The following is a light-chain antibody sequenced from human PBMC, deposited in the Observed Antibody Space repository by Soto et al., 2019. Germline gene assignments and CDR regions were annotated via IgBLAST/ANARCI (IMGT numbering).Light chain of an antibody. V-gene: IGKV3-15*01. CDR2: GAS. CDR1: QSVSSN. J-gene: IGKJ2*01. CDR3: QQYNNWPGRT. Sequence: EIVMTQSPATLSVSPGERATLSCRASQSVSSNLAWYQQKPGQAPRLLIYGASTRATGIPARFSGSGSGTEFTLTISDLQSEDFAVYYCQQYNNWPGRTFGQGTKLEIK.